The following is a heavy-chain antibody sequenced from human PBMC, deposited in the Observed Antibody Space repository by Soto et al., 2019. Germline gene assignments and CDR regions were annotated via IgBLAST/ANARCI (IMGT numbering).Heavy chain of an antibody. J-gene: IGHJ5*02. CDR3: ARDSRFSSGWYPGYNCFDP. Sequence: SSDTLSLTCTVSGGSVNSGSFYWSWIRQPPGKGLEWIGYIYDSGSTNYNPSLKSRVTISLDTSKNQFSLKLRSVNAADTAMYYCARDSRFSSGWYPGYNCFDPWGRGTLVTVSS. V-gene: IGHV4-61*01. CDR2: IYDSGST. D-gene: IGHD6-19*01. CDR1: GGSVNSGSFY.